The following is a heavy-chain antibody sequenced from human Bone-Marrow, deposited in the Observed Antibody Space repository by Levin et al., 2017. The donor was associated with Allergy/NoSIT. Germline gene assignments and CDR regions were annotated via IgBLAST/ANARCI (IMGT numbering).Heavy chain of an antibody. D-gene: IGHD2-2*01. CDR1: GGTFSSYA. Sequence: SVKVSCKASGGTFSSYAISWVRQAPGQGLEWMGGIIPIFGTANYAQKFQGRVTITADKSTSTAYMELSSLRSEDTAVYYCARDIVVVPAASRGYYYYGMDVWGQGTTVTVSS. CDR3: ARDIVVVPAASRGYYYYGMDV. CDR2: IIPIFGTA. J-gene: IGHJ6*02. V-gene: IGHV1-69*06.